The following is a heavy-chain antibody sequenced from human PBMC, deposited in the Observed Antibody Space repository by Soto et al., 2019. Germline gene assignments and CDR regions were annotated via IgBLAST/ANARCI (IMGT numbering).Heavy chain of an antibody. CDR2: IIPIFGTA. J-gene: IGHJ3*02. D-gene: IGHD3-22*01. CDR3: ARDDSSGYIGAFDI. Sequence: SVKVSCKASGGTFSSYAISWVRQAPGQGLEWMGGIIPIFGTANYAQKFQGRVTITADESTSTAYMELSSLRSEDTAVYYCARDDSSGYIGAFDIWGQGTMVTVSS. CDR1: GGTFSSYA. V-gene: IGHV1-69*13.